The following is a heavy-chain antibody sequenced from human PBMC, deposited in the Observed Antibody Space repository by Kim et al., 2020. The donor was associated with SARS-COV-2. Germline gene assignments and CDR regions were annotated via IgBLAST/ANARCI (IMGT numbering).Heavy chain of an antibody. J-gene: IGHJ4*02. CDR3: ARASMSIAAAGNFDY. D-gene: IGHD6-13*01. V-gene: IGHV1-69*01. Sequence: KFQGGVTITADESTSTAYMELSSLRSEDTAVYYCARASMSIAAAGNFDYWGQGTLVTVSS.